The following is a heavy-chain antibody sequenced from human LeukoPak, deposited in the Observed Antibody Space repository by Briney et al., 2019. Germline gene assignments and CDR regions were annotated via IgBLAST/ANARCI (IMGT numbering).Heavy chain of an antibody. Sequence: SETLSLTCTVSVYSISSGYYWGWIRQPPGKGLGWIVSIYHSGSTYYNPSLKSRVTISVDTSKNQFSLKLSSVTAADTAVYYCARAPDYYGSGSYRNWYFDLWGRGTLVTVSS. CDR1: VYSISSGYY. J-gene: IGHJ2*01. D-gene: IGHD3-10*01. V-gene: IGHV4-38-2*02. CDR2: IYHSGST. CDR3: ARAPDYYGSGSYRNWYFDL.